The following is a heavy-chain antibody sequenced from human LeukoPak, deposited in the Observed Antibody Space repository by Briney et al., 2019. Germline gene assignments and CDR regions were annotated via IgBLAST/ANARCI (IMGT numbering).Heavy chain of an antibody. CDR3: AKRSAESSGYFDS. CDR2: ITASGAST. V-gene: IGHV3-23*01. CDR1: GFTFIKYS. Sequence: PGGSLRLSCAVSGFTFIKYSMTWVRQAPGKGLEWVSAITASGASTDYADSVKGRFTISRDNSKSTVYLQMSSLRAEDTAVYYCAKRSAESSGYFDSWGKGTLVTVSS. J-gene: IGHJ4*02. D-gene: IGHD6-19*01.